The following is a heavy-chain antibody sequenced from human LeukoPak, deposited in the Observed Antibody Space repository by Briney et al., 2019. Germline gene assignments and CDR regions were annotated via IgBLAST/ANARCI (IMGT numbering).Heavy chain of an antibody. CDR1: GFIFRSYG. J-gene: IGHJ4*02. CDR3: AKDWAGSSNWYYFDY. D-gene: IGHD6-13*01. Sequence: GGTLRLSCAASGFIFRSYGMSWVRQAPGKGLEWVSGISGSGGSTYYADSVKGRFTISRDYSRNTLYLQMNSLRAEDTAVYYCAKDWAGSSNWYYFDYLGQGTLVTVSS. V-gene: IGHV3-23*01. CDR2: ISGSGGST.